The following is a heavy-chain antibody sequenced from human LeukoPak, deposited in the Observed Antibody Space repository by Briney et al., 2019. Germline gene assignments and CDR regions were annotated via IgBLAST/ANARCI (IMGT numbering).Heavy chain of an antibody. CDR3: ARGSVSSGWYPF. V-gene: IGHV1-69*05. D-gene: IGHD6-19*01. CDR2: IIPIFGTA. Sequence: SVKVSCKASGGTFGSYAISWVRQAPGQGLEWMGRIIPIFGTANYAQKFQGRVTITTDESTSTAYMELSSLRSEDTAVYYCARGSVSSGWYPFWGQGTLVTVSS. CDR1: GGTFGSYA. J-gene: IGHJ4*02.